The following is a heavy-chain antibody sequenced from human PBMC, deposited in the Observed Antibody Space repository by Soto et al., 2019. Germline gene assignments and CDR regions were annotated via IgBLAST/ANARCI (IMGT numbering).Heavy chain of an antibody. CDR1: GYTFTSYG. J-gene: IGHJ6*02. CDR2: ISAYNGNT. D-gene: IGHD6-19*01. V-gene: IGHV1-18*01. CDR3: ARDLSIAVAADYYYYGMDV. Sequence: ASVKVSCKASGYTFTSYGISWVRQAPGQGLEWMGWISAYNGNTNYAQKLQGRVTMTTDTSTSTAYMELRSLRSDDTAVYYCARDLSIAVAADYYYYGMDVWGQWTTVTVSS.